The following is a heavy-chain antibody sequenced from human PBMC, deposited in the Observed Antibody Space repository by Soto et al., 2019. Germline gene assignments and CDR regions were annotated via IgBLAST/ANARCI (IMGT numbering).Heavy chain of an antibody. CDR3: ARHRPSGYSSGWVYYYYGMDV. Sequence: GESLKISCKGSGYSFTSYWIGWVRQMPGKGLEWMGIIYPGDSDTRYSPSFQGQVTISADKSISTAYLQWSSLKASDTAMYYCARHRPSGYSSGWVYYYYGMDVWGQGTTVTVSS. D-gene: IGHD6-19*01. V-gene: IGHV5-51*01. CDR1: GYSFTSYW. J-gene: IGHJ6*02. CDR2: IYPGDSDT.